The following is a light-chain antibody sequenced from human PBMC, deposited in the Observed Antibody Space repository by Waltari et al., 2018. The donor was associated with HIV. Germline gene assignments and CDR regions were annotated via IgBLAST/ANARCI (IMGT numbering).Light chain of an antibody. CDR3: CSYASSLSWV. CDR1: SSAIGTYKL. CDR2: AVN. V-gene: IGLV2-23*02. J-gene: IGLJ3*02. Sequence: SALSQPPSVSGSPGQTITVPCVGPSSAIGTYKLVSWFQQHPGKAPQLIIYAVNNRPSGVCDRCSGSKSGNTASRTISGLQAEDEADYYCCSYASSLSWVCGGGTKVTVL.